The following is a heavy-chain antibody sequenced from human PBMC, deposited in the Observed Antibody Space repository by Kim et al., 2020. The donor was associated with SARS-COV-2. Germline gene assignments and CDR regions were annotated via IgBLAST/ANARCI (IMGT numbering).Heavy chain of an antibody. CDR3: AKPGRYDFWSGDQTNWFDT. Sequence: GGSLRLSCAASGFTFSSYDMHWVRQAPGKGLEWVAVISYDGSNKYYADSVKGRFTISRDNSKNTLYLQMNSLRAEDTAVYYCAKPGRYDFWSGDQTNWFDTCGQGTLVTVSS. CDR1: GFTFSSYD. CDR2: ISYDGSNK. J-gene: IGHJ5*02. D-gene: IGHD3-3*01. V-gene: IGHV3-30*18.